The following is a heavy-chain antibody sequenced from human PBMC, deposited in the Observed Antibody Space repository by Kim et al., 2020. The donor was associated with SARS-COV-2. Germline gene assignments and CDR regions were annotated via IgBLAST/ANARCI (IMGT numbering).Heavy chain of an antibody. D-gene: IGHD6-13*01. CDR2: IYYSGST. J-gene: IGHJ5*02. Sequence: SETLSLTCTVSGGSISSYYWSWIRQPPGKGLEWIGYIYYSGSTNYNPSLKSRVTISVDTSKNQFSLKLSSVTAADTAVYYCARDSKGIAALWFDPWGQGTLVTVSS. CDR3: ARDSKGIAALWFDP. CDR1: GGSISSYY. V-gene: IGHV4-59*01.